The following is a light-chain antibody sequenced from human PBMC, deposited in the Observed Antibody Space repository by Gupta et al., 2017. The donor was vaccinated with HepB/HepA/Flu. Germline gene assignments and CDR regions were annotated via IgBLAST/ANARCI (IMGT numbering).Light chain of an antibody. CDR2: GAS. J-gene: IGKJ4*01. CDR3: QQYYNWPPLT. CDR1: QSVNNK. Sequence: EIVMTQSPATLSVSPGERATLSCRPSQSVNNKLAWYQQKHGQAPRLLIYGASTRATGIPARLSGSGSGTDFTLTISSLQSEDFAVYYCQQYYNWPPLTFGGGTKVEIK. V-gene: IGKV3-15*01.